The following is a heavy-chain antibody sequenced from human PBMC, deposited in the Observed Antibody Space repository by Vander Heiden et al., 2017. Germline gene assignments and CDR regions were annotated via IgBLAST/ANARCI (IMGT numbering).Heavy chain of an antibody. D-gene: IGHD1-26*01. Sequence: QGQVVQSGAEVKKPGASVRVSCKASGYTFTTYAINWVRQASGQGLEWMGWMDPKTGGTGYAQRFQGRVTMTRNISRSTAYMELSGLGSEDTAVYFCARVARFAGSYYNYFDTWGQGSLVTVSS. CDR3: ARVARFAGSYYNYFDT. CDR2: MDPKTGGT. J-gene: IGHJ4*02. V-gene: IGHV1-8*01. CDR1: GYTFTTYA.